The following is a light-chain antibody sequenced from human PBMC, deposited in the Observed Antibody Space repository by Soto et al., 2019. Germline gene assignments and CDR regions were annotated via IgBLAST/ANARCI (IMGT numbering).Light chain of an antibody. CDR3: QQYGNSRWT. CDR1: QSVSSRY. Sequence: EIVLTHSPGTLSLSAGERATLSCRASQSVSSRYLARYHQKPGQAPRLLISGASTRATGIPARFSGSGCGTGCALTICGLGPEDFAVYCCQQYGNSRWTFGQATKVDXK. V-gene: IGKV3-20*01. CDR2: GAS. J-gene: IGKJ1*01.